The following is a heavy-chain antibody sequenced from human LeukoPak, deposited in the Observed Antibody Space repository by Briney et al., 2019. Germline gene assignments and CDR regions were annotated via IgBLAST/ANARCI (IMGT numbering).Heavy chain of an antibody. V-gene: IGHV3-74*01. CDR1: GFXFSNYW. J-gene: IGHJ4*02. CDR3: VRGSPDFDY. Sequence: GGSLRLSCAASGFXFSNYWIHWVRQAPGKGLVWVSRINSDGSSTNYADSVKGRFTISRDNAKNTLYLQMNSLRDEDTAVFYCVRGSPDFDYWGQGTLVTVSS. CDR2: INSDGSST.